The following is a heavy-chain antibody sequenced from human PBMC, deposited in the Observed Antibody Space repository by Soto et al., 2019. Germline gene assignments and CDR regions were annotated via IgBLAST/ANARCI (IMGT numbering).Heavy chain of an antibody. D-gene: IGHD3-22*01. CDR2: ISGSGSTI. J-gene: IGHJ4*02. V-gene: IGHV3-23*01. Sequence: GSLRLSCAASGFTFSSYAVSWVRQAPGKGPEWISSISGSGSTIYYADSVKGRFTISRDNSKNTLYLQMSRLRAEDTAVYYCAKVFYYYDSSGYYYFDYWGQGTLVTVPQ. CDR3: AKVFYYYDSSGYYYFDY. CDR1: GFTFSSYA.